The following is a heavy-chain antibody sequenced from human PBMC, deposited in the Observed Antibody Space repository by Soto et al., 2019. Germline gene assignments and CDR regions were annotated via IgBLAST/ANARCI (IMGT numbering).Heavy chain of an antibody. Sequence: QVQLVESGGAVVQPGRSLRLSCAASGFTFSSYGMHWVRQAPGKGLEWVAVIWYDGSNKWYADSVKGRFTISRDNSKNTLYLHMNSLRAEDTAVYYCARDRGGPPLRYYYGMDVWGQGTTVTVSS. CDR2: IWYDGSNK. V-gene: IGHV3-33*01. CDR1: GFTFSSYG. D-gene: IGHD2-15*01. J-gene: IGHJ6*02. CDR3: ARDRGGPPLRYYYGMDV.